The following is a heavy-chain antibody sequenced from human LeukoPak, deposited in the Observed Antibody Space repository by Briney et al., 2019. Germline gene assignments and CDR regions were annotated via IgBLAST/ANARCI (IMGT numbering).Heavy chain of an antibody. CDR3: AVYSSTLYYYYGMDV. V-gene: IGHV1-69*06. D-gene: IGHD6-13*01. Sequence: SVKVSCKASGGTFSSYAISWVRQAPGQGLEWMGGIIPIFGTANYAQKFQGRATITADKSTSTAYMELSSLRSEDTAVYYCAVYSSTLYYYYGMDVWGKGTTVAVSS. CDR2: IIPIFGTA. J-gene: IGHJ6*04. CDR1: GGTFSSYA.